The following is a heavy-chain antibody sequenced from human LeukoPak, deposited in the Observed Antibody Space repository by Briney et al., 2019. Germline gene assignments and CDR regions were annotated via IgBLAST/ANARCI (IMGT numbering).Heavy chain of an antibody. CDR1: GFTFSRYS. CDR3: AKDSNWAFDY. V-gene: IGHV3-30*02. Sequence: GGSLRLSCGASGFTFSRYSMHWVRQAPGKGLGWVAYIRKDGSDKYYADSVKGRFTISRDSSKNMVYLQMNSLRAEDTAVYYWAKDSNWAFDYWGQGALVSVSS. J-gene: IGHJ4*02. D-gene: IGHD7-27*01. CDR2: IRKDGSDK.